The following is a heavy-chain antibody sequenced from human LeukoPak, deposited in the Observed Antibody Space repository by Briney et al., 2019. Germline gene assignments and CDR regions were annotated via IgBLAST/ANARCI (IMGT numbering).Heavy chain of an antibody. D-gene: IGHD5-12*01. Sequence: GGSLRLSCAASGFTFSSSWMAWVRQAPGKGLEWVGNIKEDGTAKNYVVSVRGRFTISRDNTKNSLYLQMNSLRGEDTAVYYCTRDSGYNAFDIWGQGTMVTVSS. CDR1: GFTFSSSW. CDR2: IKEDGTAK. V-gene: IGHV3-7*01. CDR3: TRDSGYNAFDI. J-gene: IGHJ3*02.